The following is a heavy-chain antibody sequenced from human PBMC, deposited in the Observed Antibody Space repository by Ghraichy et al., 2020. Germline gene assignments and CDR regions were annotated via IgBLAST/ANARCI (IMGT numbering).Heavy chain of an antibody. CDR1: GFTFSSSN. Sequence: LSLTCAASGFTFSSSNMNWVRQAPGKGLEWVSSIGSSSRYIYYADSVKGRFTISRDNAKHSLYLQMNSLRAEDTAVYYCVRSWIEMATITAFDYWGQGTLVTVSS. CDR3: VRSWIEMATITAFDY. CDR2: IGSSSRYI. V-gene: IGHV3-21*01. D-gene: IGHD5-24*01. J-gene: IGHJ4*02.